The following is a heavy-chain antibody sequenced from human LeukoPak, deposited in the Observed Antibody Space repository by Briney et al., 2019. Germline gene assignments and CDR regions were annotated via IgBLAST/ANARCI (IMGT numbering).Heavy chain of an antibody. CDR2: IYYSGST. CDR3: ARYAERYSSSWYFLAFDI. D-gene: IGHD6-13*01. Sequence: SETLSLTCTVSGGSISSYYWSWIRQPPGKGLEWNGYIYYSGSTNYNPSLKSRVTISVDTSKNQFSLKLSSVTAADTAVYYCARYAERYSSSWYFLAFDIWGQGTMVTVSS. J-gene: IGHJ3*02. V-gene: IGHV4-59*01. CDR1: GGSISSYY.